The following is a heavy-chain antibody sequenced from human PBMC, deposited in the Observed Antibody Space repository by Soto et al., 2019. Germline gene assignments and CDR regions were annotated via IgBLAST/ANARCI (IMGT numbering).Heavy chain of an antibody. CDR2: ISTDKGNT. J-gene: IGHJ4*02. V-gene: IGHV1-18*01. D-gene: IGHD1-1*01. Sequence: RQAPGQGLEWMGWISTDKGNTKYAQNFQSRATLTTDTSTSTAYMELRSLRSDDTAVYYCARDSDWNVDDWGQGTMVTGSS. CDR3: ARDSDWNVDD.